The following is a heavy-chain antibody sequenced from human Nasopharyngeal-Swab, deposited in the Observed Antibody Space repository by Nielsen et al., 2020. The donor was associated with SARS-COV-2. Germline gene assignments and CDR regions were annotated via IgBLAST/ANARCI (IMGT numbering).Heavy chain of an antibody. CDR3: AREGRFLDYYYYYGMDV. Sequence: WIRQPPGKGLEWVSYISGSGSTIYYADSVKGRFTISRDNAKNSLYLQMNSLRAEDTAVYYCAREGRFLDYYYYYGMDVWGQGTTVTVSS. J-gene: IGHJ6*02. V-gene: IGHV3-11*04. CDR2: ISGSGSTI. D-gene: IGHD3-3*01.